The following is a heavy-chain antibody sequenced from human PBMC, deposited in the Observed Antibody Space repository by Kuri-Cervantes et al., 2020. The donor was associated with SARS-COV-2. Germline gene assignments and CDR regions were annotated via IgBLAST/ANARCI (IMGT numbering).Heavy chain of an antibody. D-gene: IGHD3-9*01. Sequence: GGSLRLSCAASGFTVSSNYMSWARQAPGKGLEWVSVIYRGGSTYYADSVKGRFTISRDNSKNILYLQMSSLRAEDTAMYYCASEDDILTGDGKTYAPDIWGQGTLVTVSS. CDR3: ASEDDILTGDGKTYAPDI. J-gene: IGHJ3*02. CDR1: GFTVSSNY. V-gene: IGHV3-53*05. CDR2: IYRGGST.